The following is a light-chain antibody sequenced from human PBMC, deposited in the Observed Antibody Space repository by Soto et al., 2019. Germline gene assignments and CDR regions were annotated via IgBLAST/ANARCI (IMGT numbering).Light chain of an antibody. CDR2: DVT. V-gene: IGLV2-14*03. Sequence: QSALAQPASVSGSPGQSITISCTGTSSDIGGYTYVSWYQQHPGKAPKLMIHDVTNRPSGVSNRFSGSKSDNTASLTISGLQAEDEADYYCSSYTTSSTVVFGEGTKVTVL. J-gene: IGLJ2*01. CDR1: SSDIGGYTY. CDR3: SSYTTSSTVV.